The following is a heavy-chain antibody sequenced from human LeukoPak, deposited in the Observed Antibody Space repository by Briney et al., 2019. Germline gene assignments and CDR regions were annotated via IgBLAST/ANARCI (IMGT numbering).Heavy chain of an antibody. CDR1: GFSFTNFW. D-gene: IGHD3-16*01. J-gene: IGHJ4*02. CDR2: IHPEGNEK. V-gene: IGHV3-7*01. Sequence: VGSLRLSCAVSGFSFTNFWMSWVRQAPGRGLEWVANIHPEGNEKYHVESVKGRFTISRDNTKNLLFLQMNGLRVEDTAVYYCATGDAFSGDYWGQGTLVTVSP. CDR3: ATGDAFSGDY.